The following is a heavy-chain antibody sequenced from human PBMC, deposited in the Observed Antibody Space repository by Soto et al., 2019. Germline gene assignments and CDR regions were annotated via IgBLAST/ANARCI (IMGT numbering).Heavy chain of an antibody. CDR1: GFTFSSYA. V-gene: IGHV3-23*01. CDR2: ISGSGGST. CDR3: AKRAGTVNYDFWSGYPADDY. Sequence: GGSLRLSCAASGFTFSSYAMSWVRQAPGKGLEWVSAISGSGGSTYYADSVKGRFTISRDNSKNTLYLQMNSLRAEDTAVYYCAKRAGTVNYDFWSGYPADDYWGQGTLVTVSS. D-gene: IGHD3-3*01. J-gene: IGHJ4*02.